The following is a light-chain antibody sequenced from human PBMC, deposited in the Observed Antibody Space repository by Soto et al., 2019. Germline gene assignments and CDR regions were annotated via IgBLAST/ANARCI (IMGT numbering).Light chain of an antibody. J-gene: IGLJ2*01. CDR3: QVSDSSSDHHVV. Sequence: SYELTQPPSVSVAPGKTARITCGGNNIGSKSVHWYQQKPGQAPVLVIYYDSDRPSGIPERFSGSNSGNTATLTISRVEAGDEADYYCQVSDSSSDHHVVFGGGTQLTVL. V-gene: IGLV3-21*04. CDR1: NIGSKS. CDR2: YDS.